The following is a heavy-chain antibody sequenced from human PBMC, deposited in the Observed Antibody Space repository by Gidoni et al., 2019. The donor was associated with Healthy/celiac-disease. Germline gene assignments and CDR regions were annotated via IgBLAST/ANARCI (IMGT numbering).Heavy chain of an antibody. CDR2: IKSKTDGGTT. J-gene: IGHJ3*02. D-gene: IGHD4-4*01. V-gene: IGHV3-15*07. CDR1: GFTFSNAW. Sequence: EVQLVESGGGLVKPGGSLRLSCAASGFTFSNAWMNWVRQAPGKGLEWVGRIKSKTDGGTTDYAAPVKGRFTISRDDSKNTLYLQMNSLKTEDTAVYYCTTLTVSVAPPDPDAFDIWGQGTMVTVSS. CDR3: TTLTVSVAPPDPDAFDI.